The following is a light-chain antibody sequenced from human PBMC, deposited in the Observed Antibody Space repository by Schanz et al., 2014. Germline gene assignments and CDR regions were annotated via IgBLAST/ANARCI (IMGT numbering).Light chain of an antibody. CDR1: SSDVGSYNL. Sequence: QSVLTQPASVSGSPGQSITISCTGTSSDVGSYNLVSWYQQHPGKAPKLMIYEVTKRPSGVPDRFPGSKSGNTASLTVSGLQAEDEADYYCSSYAGSNNWRVFGGGTKLTVL. J-gene: IGLJ2*01. V-gene: IGLV2-8*01. CDR2: EVT. CDR3: SSYAGSNNWRV.